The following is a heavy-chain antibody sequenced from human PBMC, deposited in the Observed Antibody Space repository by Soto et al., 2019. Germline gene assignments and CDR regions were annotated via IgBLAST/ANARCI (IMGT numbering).Heavy chain of an antibody. J-gene: IGHJ4*02. D-gene: IGHD4-17*01. CDR1: GFTFSSYA. V-gene: IGHV3-23*01. CDR2: ISGSGGST. CDR3: AKPPVNALTTVTTHFDY. Sequence: GGSLRLSCAASGFTFSSYAMSWVRQAPGKGLEWVSAISGSGGSTYYADSVKGRFTISRDNSKNTLYLQMNSLRAEDTAVYYCAKPPVNALTTVTTHFDYWGQGTLVTVSS.